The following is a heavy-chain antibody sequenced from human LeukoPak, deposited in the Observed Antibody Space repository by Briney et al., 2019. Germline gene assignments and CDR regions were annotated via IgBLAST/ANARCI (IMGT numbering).Heavy chain of an antibody. J-gene: IGHJ3*02. D-gene: IGHD4-17*01. CDR3: AKDTTTVTGHAFDI. Sequence: PGGSLRLSCAASGFTFSSYSMNWVRQAPGKGLEWVSYISSSSSTIYYADSVKGRFTISRDNAKNSLYLQMNRLRAEDTAVYYCAKDTTTVTGHAFDIWGQGTMVTVSS. V-gene: IGHV3-48*01. CDR1: GFTFSSYS. CDR2: ISSSSSTI.